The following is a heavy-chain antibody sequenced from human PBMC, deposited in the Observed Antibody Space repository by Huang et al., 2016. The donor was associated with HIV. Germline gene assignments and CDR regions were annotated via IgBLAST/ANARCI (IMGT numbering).Heavy chain of an antibody. CDR3: ARSPYGSGTYHGMDV. CDR1: GDSLTDTY. D-gene: IGHD3-10*01. CDR2: INPNSGTT. V-gene: IGHV1-2*02. Sequence: ASVRVSCKTSGDSLTDTYMHWVRQAPGQGPEWMGWINPNSGTTKYAEKIVGRVTRTRDTSTSTVYREVSRLRRDDTAVFYCARSPYGSGTYHGMDVWGQGTTVTVSS. J-gene: IGHJ6*02.